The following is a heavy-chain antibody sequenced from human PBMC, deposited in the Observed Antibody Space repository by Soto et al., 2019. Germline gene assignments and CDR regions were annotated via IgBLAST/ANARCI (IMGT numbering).Heavy chain of an antibody. D-gene: IGHD3-10*01. CDR3: ASHHYYGSGSYYENNWFDP. J-gene: IGHJ5*02. CDR2: IYYSGST. V-gene: IGHV4-59*04. CDR1: GGSISSYY. Sequence: TSETLSLTCTVSGGSISSYYWSWIRQPPGKGLEWIGYIYYSGSTYYNPSLKSRVTISVDTSKNQFSLKLSPVTAADTAVYYCASHHYYGSGSYYENNWFDPWGQGTLVTVSS.